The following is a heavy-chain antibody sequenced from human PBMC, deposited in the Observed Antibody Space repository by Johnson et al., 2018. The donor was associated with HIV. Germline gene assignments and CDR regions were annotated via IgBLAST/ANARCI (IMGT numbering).Heavy chain of an antibody. CDR2: IYSGGST. Sequence: EQLVESGGGVVQPGGSLRLSCAASGFTVSSNYMSWVRQAPGKGLEWVSVIYSGGSTYYADSVKGRFTISRDNSKNTLYLQMNSLRAEDTAVYYCARAPSPGPGGAFDIWGQGTMVTVSS. CDR3: ARAPSPGPGGAFDI. J-gene: IGHJ3*02. CDR1: GFTVSSNY. V-gene: IGHV3-66*01.